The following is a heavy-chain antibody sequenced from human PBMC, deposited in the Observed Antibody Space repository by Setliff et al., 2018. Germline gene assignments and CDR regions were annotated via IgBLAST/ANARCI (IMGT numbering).Heavy chain of an antibody. D-gene: IGHD3-22*01. CDR1: GDTFSTYA. Sequence: ASVKVSCKASGDTFSTYALSWVRQAPGQGLDWMGWISTYNGHTNYAQKLQGRVTMTTDTSTRTAYMELRSLRSDDTAVYFCARINFYVSSGYYYASDNWGQGTLVTV. J-gene: IGHJ4*02. CDR3: ARINFYVSSGYYYASDN. V-gene: IGHV1-18*01. CDR2: ISTYNGHT.